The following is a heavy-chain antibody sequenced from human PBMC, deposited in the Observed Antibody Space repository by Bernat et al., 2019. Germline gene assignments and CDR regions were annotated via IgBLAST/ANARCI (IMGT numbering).Heavy chain of an antibody. V-gene: IGHV3-9*01. D-gene: IGHD1-26*01. CDR1: GFTFDDYA. Sequence: EVQLVESGGGLVKPGGSLRLSCAASGFTFDDYAMHWVRQAPGKGLEWVSGISWNSGSIGYADSVKGRFTISRDNAKNSLYLQMNSLRAEDTALYYCAKDMGGRIVGADFDYWGQGTLVTVSS. CDR2: ISWNSGSI. J-gene: IGHJ4*02. CDR3: AKDMGGRIVGADFDY.